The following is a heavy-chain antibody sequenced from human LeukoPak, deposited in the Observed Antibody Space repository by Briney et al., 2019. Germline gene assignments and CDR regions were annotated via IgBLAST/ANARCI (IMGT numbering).Heavy chain of an antibody. V-gene: IGHV4-34*01. D-gene: IGHD2-2*02. CDR1: GGSFSGYY. CDR3: ARGGYCSSTSCYIRKQLYNWFDP. CDR2: INHSRST. J-gene: IGHJ5*02. Sequence: PSETLSLTCAVYGGSFSGYYWSWIRQPPGKGLEWIGEINHSRSTNYNPSLKSRVTISVDTPKNQFSLKLSSVTAADTAIYYCARGGYCSSTSCYIRKQLYNWFDPWGQGTLVIVSS.